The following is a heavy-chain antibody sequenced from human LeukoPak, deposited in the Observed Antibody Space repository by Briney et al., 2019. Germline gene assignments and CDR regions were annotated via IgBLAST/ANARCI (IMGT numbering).Heavy chain of an antibody. CDR3: ARAPPVWGIAAAGTYFDY. V-gene: IGHV1-69*01. Sequence: SVKVSCKASGGTFSSYAISWVRQAPGQGLEWMGGIIPIFGTANYSQKFQGRVTITADESTSTAYMELSSLRSEDTAVYYCARAPPVWGIAAAGTYFDYWGQGTLVTVSS. CDR2: IIPIFGTA. CDR1: GGTFSSYA. D-gene: IGHD6-13*01. J-gene: IGHJ4*02.